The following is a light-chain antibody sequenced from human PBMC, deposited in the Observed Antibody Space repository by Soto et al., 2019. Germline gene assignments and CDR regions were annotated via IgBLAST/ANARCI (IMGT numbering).Light chain of an antibody. V-gene: IGLV2-14*01. Sequence: QSVLTQPASVSGSPGQSISISCIGTSSDVGGFNYVSWYQQHPGKAPKHIIFEVSHRPSGVSNRFSGSKSGNTASLTISGLQADDEADYYCTSYTSFSTVVVFGGGPKLTVL. CDR1: SSDVGGFNY. J-gene: IGLJ2*01. CDR2: EVS. CDR3: TSYTSFSTVVV.